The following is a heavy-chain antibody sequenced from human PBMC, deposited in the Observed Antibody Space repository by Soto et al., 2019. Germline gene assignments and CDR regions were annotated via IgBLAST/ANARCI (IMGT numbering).Heavy chain of an antibody. D-gene: IGHD6-13*01. CDR2: INHDGTEQ. V-gene: IGHV3-7*01. CDR3: ARGGSDTSWYWRD. CDR1: GFTFSRNW. J-gene: IGHJ4*02. Sequence: EVQLVESGGGLVQPGESLRLSCAVSGFTFSRNWMTWVRQTPGKGPEWVANINHDGTEQNYVDSVKGRFSISRDNGRNSLYRQMDRLRAEDTAVYYCARGGSDTSWYWRDWGQGTLVTVSA.